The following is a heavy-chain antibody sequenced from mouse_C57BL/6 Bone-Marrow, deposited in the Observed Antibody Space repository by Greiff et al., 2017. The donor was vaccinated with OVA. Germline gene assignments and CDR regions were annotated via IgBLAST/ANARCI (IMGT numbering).Heavy chain of an antibody. D-gene: IGHD3-1*01. CDR3: ARDRGPGRFAY. CDR1: GYSITSGYD. CDR2: ISYSGST. J-gene: IGHJ3*01. V-gene: IGHV3-1*01. Sequence: EVHLVESGPGMVKPSQSLSLTCTVTGYSITSGYDWHWIRHFPGNKLEWMGYISYSGSTNYNPSLKSRISITHDTSKNHFFLKLNSVTTEDTATYYCARDRGPGRFAYWGQGTLVTVSA.